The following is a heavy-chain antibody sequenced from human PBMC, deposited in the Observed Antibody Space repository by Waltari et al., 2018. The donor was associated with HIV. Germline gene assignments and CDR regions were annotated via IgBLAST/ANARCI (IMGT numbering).Heavy chain of an antibody. V-gene: IGHV3-74*01. J-gene: IGHJ4*02. D-gene: IGHD3-3*01. CDR1: GFSVTNYW. CDR3: SRDTFGEYDF. Sequence: EVQLVQSGGGLIKPGGSLRRSCAASGFSVTNYWMHWVRQRPGKGLVWVSRINIDGRTIDYADSVKGRFTISRDSAKNTLSRQMNSLREEDTAVYYCSRDTFGEYDFWGQGALVTVSS. CDR2: INIDGRTI.